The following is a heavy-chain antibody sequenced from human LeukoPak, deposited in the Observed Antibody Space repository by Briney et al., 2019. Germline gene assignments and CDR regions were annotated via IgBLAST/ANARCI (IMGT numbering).Heavy chain of an antibody. CDR3: AREIRQLLWFGELLIDFDK. D-gene: IGHD3-10*01. CDR1: GFTFSNYL. CDR2: IKQDGSEK. Sequence: GSLRLSCADSGFTFSNYLMNWVRQAPGKGLGGVANIKQDGSEKYYVDSVKGRFTISRDNAKNSLYLQMNSLRVEDTAVYYCAREIRQLLWFGELLIDFDKWGQGTLVTVSS. J-gene: IGHJ4*02. V-gene: IGHV3-7*01.